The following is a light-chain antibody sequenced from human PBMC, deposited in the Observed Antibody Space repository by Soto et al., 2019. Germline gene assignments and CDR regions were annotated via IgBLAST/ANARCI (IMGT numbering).Light chain of an antibody. J-gene: IGKJ4*01. CDR3: QQSGTSPPGA. Sequence: EIVLTQSPGTLSLSPAERATLSCRASQSVGSRFLAWYQQKPGQAPRLLIYGASNRATGIPDRFSGSGSGTDFTLTISRLEPEDFAVYYCQQSGTSPPGAFGGGTKVDIK. CDR1: QSVGSRF. CDR2: GAS. V-gene: IGKV3-20*01.